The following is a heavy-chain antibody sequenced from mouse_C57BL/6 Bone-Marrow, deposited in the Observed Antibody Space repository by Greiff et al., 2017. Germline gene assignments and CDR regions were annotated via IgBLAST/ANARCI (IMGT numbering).Heavy chain of an antibody. CDR1: GFSLTSYG. CDR2: IWRGGST. CDR3: AKRSYDYDYDWYFDV. V-gene: IGHV2-5*01. D-gene: IGHD2-4*01. Sequence: VQLQQSGPGLVQPSQSLSITCTVSGFSLTSYGVHWVRQSPGKGLEWLGGIWRGGSTDYNAAFMSRLSTTKDNSKSPFFFKMIRLQADDTAIYYCAKRSYDYDYDWYFDVWGTGTTVTVSS. J-gene: IGHJ1*03.